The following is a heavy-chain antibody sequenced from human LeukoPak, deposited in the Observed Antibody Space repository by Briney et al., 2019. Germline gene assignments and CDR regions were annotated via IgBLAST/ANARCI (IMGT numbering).Heavy chain of an antibody. V-gene: IGHV3-74*01. CDR1: GFTFSSYW. Sequence: GGSLRLSCAASGFTFSSYWMHWVRQAPGKGLVWVSRINTDGSSTSYADSVKGRFTISRDNAKNTLYLQMNSLRAEDTAVYYCAKESSVGGREGYNRFDPWGQGTLVTVSS. D-gene: IGHD1-26*01. CDR3: AKESSVGGREGYNRFDP. J-gene: IGHJ5*02. CDR2: INTDGSST.